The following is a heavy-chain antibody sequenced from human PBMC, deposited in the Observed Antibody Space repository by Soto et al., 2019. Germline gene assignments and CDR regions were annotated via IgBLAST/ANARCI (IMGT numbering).Heavy chain of an antibody. CDR1: GFTFSDYG. V-gene: IGHV3-11*01. J-gene: IGHJ6*03. CDR3: ARGVHYYYYYMAV. CDR2: ISSSGSTK. Sequence: GGSLRLSCAASGFTFSDYGMRWVRQAPGKGLEWVSDISSSGSTKYYADSVKGRFTISRDNAKNSLYLQMNSLRAEDTAVYYCARGVHYYYYYMAVRGKGTTVTVSS.